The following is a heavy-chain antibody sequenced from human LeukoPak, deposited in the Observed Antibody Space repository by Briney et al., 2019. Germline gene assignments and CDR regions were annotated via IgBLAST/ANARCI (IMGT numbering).Heavy chain of an antibody. CDR1: GFTFSSYS. J-gene: IGHJ4*02. Sequence: GGSLRLSCAASGFTFSSYSMNWVRQAPGKGLEWVSYTSSSGATRYYADSVKGRFTVSRDNAQNSLHLQMNSLRAEDTAIYYCARVGYCSSTGCYRDYWGQGALVTVSS. D-gene: IGHD2-2*03. CDR3: ARVGYCSSTGCYRDY. CDR2: TSSSGATR. V-gene: IGHV3-48*04.